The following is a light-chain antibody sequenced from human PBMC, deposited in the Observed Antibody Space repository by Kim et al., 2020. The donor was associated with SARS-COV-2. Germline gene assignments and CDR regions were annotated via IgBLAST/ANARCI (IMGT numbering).Light chain of an antibody. CDR1: QSVSSIY. CDR3: QQFGTSPLT. J-gene: IGKJ4*01. CDR2: GAS. V-gene: IGKV3-20*01. Sequence: EIVLTQSPGTLSLSPGERATLSCRASQSVSSIYLAWYQQKLGQAPRLLIYGASSRATGIPDRFSGSGSGTDFTLTISRLEPEDFAMYYCQQFGTSPLTFGGGTKVDIK.